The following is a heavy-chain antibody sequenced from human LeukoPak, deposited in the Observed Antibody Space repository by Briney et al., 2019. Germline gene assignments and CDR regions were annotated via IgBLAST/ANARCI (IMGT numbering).Heavy chain of an antibody. D-gene: IGHD3-10*01. Sequence: SETLSLTCTVSGGSISPYYWSWIRQPPGQGLEWIGYIYHSGGTNYNPSLKSRVTISLDTSKNQFSLKLSSVTAADTAVYYCARVGTYYRSLDSWGQGTLVTVSS. CDR3: ARVGTYYRSLDS. CDR1: GGSISPYY. CDR2: IYHSGGT. J-gene: IGHJ4*02. V-gene: IGHV4-59*01.